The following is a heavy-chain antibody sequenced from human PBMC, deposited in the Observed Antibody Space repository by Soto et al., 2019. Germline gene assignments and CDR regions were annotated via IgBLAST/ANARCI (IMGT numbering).Heavy chain of an antibody. CDR1: GFSFSDYG. Sequence: GGSLRLSCAVAGFSFSDYGMHWVRQAPGKGLEWVAVIWYDGSNTRYADSVKGRFTISRDTSKNTLYLQMNSLRVEDTAVYYCVGQLYSSGWYEVDYWGQGTLVTVSS. J-gene: IGHJ4*02. CDR3: VGQLYSSGWYEVDY. CDR2: IWYDGSNT. V-gene: IGHV3-33*01. D-gene: IGHD6-19*01.